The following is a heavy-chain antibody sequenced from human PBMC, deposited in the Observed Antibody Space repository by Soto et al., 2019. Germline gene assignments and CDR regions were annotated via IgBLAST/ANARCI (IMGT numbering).Heavy chain of an antibody. CDR3: ASCSDSNSSYYYYGMDV. CDR1: GYSFTSYW. J-gene: IGHJ6*02. Sequence: GESLKISCKGSGYSFTSYWIGWVRQMPGKGLEWMGIIYPGDSDTRYSPSFQGQVTISADKSISPAYLQWSSLKDSDTAMYYCASCSDSNSSYYYYGMDVWGQGTTVTVSS. D-gene: IGHD6-6*01. V-gene: IGHV5-51*01. CDR2: IYPGDSDT.